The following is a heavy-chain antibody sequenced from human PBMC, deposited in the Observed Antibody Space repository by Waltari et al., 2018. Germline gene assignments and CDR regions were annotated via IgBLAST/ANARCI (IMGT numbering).Heavy chain of an antibody. Sequence: EVQLLESGGGLVQPGGSLRLSWSAPGFTFNHSVMTWVRQAPGKGLEWVSGVSSSGSITYYADSVKGRFTISRDNSKNTLSLQMNSLRVDDTAVYYCAKVYGSGWSPGEYWGLGTLVTVSS. D-gene: IGHD6-19*01. CDR2: VSSSGSIT. V-gene: IGHV3-23*01. J-gene: IGHJ4*02. CDR1: GFTFNHSV. CDR3: AKVYGSGWSPGEY.